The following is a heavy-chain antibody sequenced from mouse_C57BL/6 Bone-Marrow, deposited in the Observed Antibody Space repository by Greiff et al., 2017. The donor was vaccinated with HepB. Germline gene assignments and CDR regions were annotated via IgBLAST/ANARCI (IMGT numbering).Heavy chain of an antibody. Sequence: QVQLKQPGAELVKPGASVKLSCKASGYTFTSYWMHWVKQRPGQGLEWIGMIHPNSGSTNYNEKFKSKATLTVDKSSSTAYMQLSSLTSEDSAVYYCAITTVVGFDYWGQGTTLTVSS. CDR1: GYTFTSYW. D-gene: IGHD1-1*01. CDR2: IHPNSGST. J-gene: IGHJ2*01. CDR3: AITTVVGFDY. V-gene: IGHV1-64*01.